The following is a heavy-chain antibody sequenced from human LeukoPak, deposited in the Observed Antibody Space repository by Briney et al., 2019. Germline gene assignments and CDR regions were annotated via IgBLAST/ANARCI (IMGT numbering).Heavy chain of an antibody. J-gene: IGHJ6*03. V-gene: IGHV4-61*08. CDR1: GGSISSGGYY. CDR2: IYYSGST. Sequence: SETLSLTCTVSGGSISSGGYYWSWIRQPPGKGLEWIGYIYYSGSTNYNPSLKSRVTISVDTSKNQFSLKLSSVTAADTAVYYCARDRHGYKGTYYYYMDVWGKGTTVTVSS. D-gene: IGHD5-24*01. CDR3: ARDRHGYKGTYYYYMDV.